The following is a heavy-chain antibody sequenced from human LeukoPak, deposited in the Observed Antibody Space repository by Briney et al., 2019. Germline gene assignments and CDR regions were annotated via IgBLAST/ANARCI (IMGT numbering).Heavy chain of an antibody. Sequence: SETLSFTGTGSGVSISSYYWSWIRQPPGKELEWIGYISYIGITNYNPSLKSRVTISVDTSNNQFSLKLSSVTAADTAVYYRATGVATVPVDYWGQGTLVTVSS. CDR3: ATGVATVPVDY. D-gene: IGHD5-12*01. CDR1: GVSISSYY. CDR2: ISYIGIT. J-gene: IGHJ4*02. V-gene: IGHV4-59*01.